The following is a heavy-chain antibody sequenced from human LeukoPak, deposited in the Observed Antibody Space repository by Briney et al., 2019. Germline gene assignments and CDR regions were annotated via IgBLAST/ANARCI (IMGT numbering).Heavy chain of an antibody. Sequence: GGSLRLSCAASGFTFSSYAISWVRQAPGRGLEWVSLISASGDDTYYAVSVKGRFTISRDNAKNSLYLQMNSLRAEDTAVYYCARDKVPPLGYWGQGTLVTVSS. D-gene: IGHD3-16*01. CDR1: GFTFSSYA. CDR3: ARDKVPPLGY. J-gene: IGHJ4*02. V-gene: IGHV3-23*01. CDR2: ISASGDDT.